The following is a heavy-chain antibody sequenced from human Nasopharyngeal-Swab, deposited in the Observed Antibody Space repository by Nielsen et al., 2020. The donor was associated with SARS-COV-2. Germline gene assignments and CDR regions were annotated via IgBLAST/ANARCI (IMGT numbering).Heavy chain of an antibody. CDR3: ARGEHVDIVAHYMDV. CDR1: GFTFSSYA. J-gene: IGHJ6*03. V-gene: IGHV3-33*08. CDR2: IWYDGSNN. D-gene: IGHD5-12*01. Sequence: GESLKISCAAPGFTFSSYAMHWVRPAPGKGLGWVAVIWYDGSNNYYADSVKGRFTISRDNSKKTLYLQMNSLRAEDTAVYYCARGEHVDIVAHYMDVWGKGTTVTVSS.